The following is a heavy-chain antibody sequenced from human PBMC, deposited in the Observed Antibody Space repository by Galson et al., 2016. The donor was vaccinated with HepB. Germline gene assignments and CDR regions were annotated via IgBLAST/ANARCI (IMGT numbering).Heavy chain of an antibody. J-gene: IGHJ4*02. CDR2: ITETSSYR. D-gene: IGHD5-24*01. CDR1: GFIFSGYI. CDR3: AGRRDGFYIDY. V-gene: IGHV3-21*01. Sequence: SLRLSCAASGFIFSGYIMNWVRQAPGKGLQWVSSITETSSYRSYADSVKGRFTISRDNAKNSVYLLMNSLRAEDTAVYYCAGRRDGFYIDYWGQGILVIVSS.